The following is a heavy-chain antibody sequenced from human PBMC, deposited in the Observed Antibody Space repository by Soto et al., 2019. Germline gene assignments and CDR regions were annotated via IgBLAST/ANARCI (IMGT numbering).Heavy chain of an antibody. CDR3: ASPVVAATPVGLYYYYGMDV. Sequence: GESLKISCKGSGYSFTSYWISWVRQMPGKGLEWMGRIDPSDSYTNYSLSFQGHVTISADKSISTAYLQWSSLKASDTAMYYFASPVVAATPVGLYYYYGMDVWGQGTKVTVSS. J-gene: IGHJ6*02. CDR1: GYSFTSYW. V-gene: IGHV5-10-1*01. CDR2: IDPSDSYT. D-gene: IGHD2-15*01.